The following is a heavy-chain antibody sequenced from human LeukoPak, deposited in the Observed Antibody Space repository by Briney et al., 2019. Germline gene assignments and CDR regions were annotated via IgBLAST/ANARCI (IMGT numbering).Heavy chain of an antibody. CDR1: GFTFNTYS. J-gene: IGHJ3*02. V-gene: IGHV3-21*01. Sequence: PGGSLRLSCAASGFTFNTYSMIWVRQAPGKGLEWVSSISTSSTYIYYADSVKGRFTISRDNAKNSLYLQMNSLRAEHTAVYYCARVSYGGAFDIWGQGTMVTVSS. D-gene: IGHD4-23*01. CDR2: ISTSSTYI. CDR3: ARVSYGGAFDI.